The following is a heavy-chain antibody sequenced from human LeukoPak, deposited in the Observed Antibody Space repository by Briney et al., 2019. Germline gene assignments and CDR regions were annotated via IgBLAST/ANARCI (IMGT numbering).Heavy chain of an antibody. CDR1: GFTFSSYE. J-gene: IGHJ4*02. D-gene: IGHD3-10*01. CDR3: ARDSRSYYYGSGSYYVVNYYFDY. CDR2: ISSSGSTI. V-gene: IGHV3-48*03. Sequence: GGSLRLSCAASGFTFSSYEMNWVRQAPGKGLEWVSYISSSGSTIYYADSVKGRFTISRDNAKNSLYLQMNSLRAEDTAVYYCARDSRSYYYGSGSYYVVNYYFDYWGQGTLVTVSS.